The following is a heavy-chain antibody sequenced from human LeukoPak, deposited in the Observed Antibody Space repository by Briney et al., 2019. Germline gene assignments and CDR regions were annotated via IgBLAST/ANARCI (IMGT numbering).Heavy chain of an antibody. CDR3: ARETAYYDFWSGSTELWFDP. J-gene: IGHJ5*02. V-gene: IGHV3-23*01. D-gene: IGHD3-3*01. CDR1: GFTFSSYA. Sequence: PGGSLRLSCAASGFTFSSYAMSWVRQAPGKGLEWVSAISGSGGSTYYADSVKGRFTISRDNAKNSLYLQMNSLRAEDTAVYYCARETAYYDFWSGSTELWFDPWGQGTLVTVSS. CDR2: ISGSGGST.